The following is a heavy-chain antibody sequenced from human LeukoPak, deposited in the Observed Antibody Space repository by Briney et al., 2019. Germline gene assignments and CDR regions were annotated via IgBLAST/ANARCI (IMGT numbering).Heavy chain of an antibody. CDR2: ISGSSSSGRT. V-gene: IGHV3-23*01. CDR1: AFTFSSNA. Sequence: GGSLRLSSAASAFTFSSNAMSWVLQARGKGLEWVSAISGSSSSGRTFYADSVKGRFTISRDNSKNTLYLQMNSLRAEDTAIYYCAKMRWELNYFDYWGQGTLVTVSS. CDR3: AKMRWELNYFDY. D-gene: IGHD1-26*01. J-gene: IGHJ4*02.